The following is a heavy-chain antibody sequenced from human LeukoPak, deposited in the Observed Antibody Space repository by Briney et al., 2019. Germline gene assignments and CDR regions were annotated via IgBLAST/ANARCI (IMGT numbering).Heavy chain of an antibody. J-gene: IGHJ5*02. Sequence: ISXVRQAPGQGLGWMGGIIPIFGTANYAQKFQGRVTITADESTSTAYMELSSLRSEDTAVYYCARNPTDDYSNYVWFDPWGQGTQVTVSS. CDR3: ARNPTDDYSNYVWFDP. V-gene: IGHV1-69*01. D-gene: IGHD4-11*01. CDR2: IIPIFGTA.